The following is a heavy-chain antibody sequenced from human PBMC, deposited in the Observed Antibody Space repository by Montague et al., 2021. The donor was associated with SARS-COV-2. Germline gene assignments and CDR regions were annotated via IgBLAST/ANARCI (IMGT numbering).Heavy chain of an antibody. V-gene: IGHV3-23*01. CDR3: AKDRVVPPDRNLDY. D-gene: IGHD2-2*01. CDR2: ISNSGSKQ. CDR1: GFTFSNYA. Sequence: SLSLSCAASGFTFSNYAMRWVRQAPGKGLEWVSAISNSGSKQRYTDPVKGRFTISRDNSKNTLYLQMDSLRAEDTAVYYCAKDRVVPPDRNLDYWGQGTLVSVSS. J-gene: IGHJ4*02.